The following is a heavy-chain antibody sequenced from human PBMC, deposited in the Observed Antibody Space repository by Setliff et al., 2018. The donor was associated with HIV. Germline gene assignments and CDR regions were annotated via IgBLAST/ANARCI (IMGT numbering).Heavy chain of an antibody. D-gene: IGHD3-16*01. CDR2: IYYSGST. CDR3: ARRWGNNWFDP. CDR1: GGSISSYY. V-gene: IGHV4-59*08. Sequence: SETLSLTCTVSGGSISSYYWSWIRQPPGKGLEWIGYIYYSGSTNYNPSLKSRVTISVDTSKNQFSLKLSSVTAADTAVYYCARRWGNNWFDPWGQGTLVTVPQ. J-gene: IGHJ5*02.